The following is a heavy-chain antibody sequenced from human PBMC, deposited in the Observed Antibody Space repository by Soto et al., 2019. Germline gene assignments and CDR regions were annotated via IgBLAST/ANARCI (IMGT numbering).Heavy chain of an antibody. V-gene: IGHV1-69*01. Sequence: QVQLVQSGAEVKKPGSSVRVSCKASGGTFSSNAISWVRQAPGQGLEWMGAIIPTFGTANYALNFQGRVTITADESTRTAYMELSSLRFEDTAVYYCARDAPSTPSVYWGQGTLVTVSS. J-gene: IGHJ4*02. CDR3: ARDAPSTPSVY. CDR1: GGTFSSNA. CDR2: IIPTFGTA.